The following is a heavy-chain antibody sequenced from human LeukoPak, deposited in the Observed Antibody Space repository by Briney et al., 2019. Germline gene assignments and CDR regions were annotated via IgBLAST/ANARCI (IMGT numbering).Heavy chain of an antibody. Sequence: PGGSLRLSCAVSGFTFSSYAMHWVRQAPGKGLEWVAVISYDGSNKYYADSVKGRFTISRDNSKNTLYLQMNSLRAEDTAVYYCARDACSGGSCYSGHAFDIWGQGTMVTVSS. CDR2: ISYDGSNK. CDR3: ARDACSGGSCYSGHAFDI. D-gene: IGHD2-15*01. CDR1: GFTFSSYA. V-gene: IGHV3-30-3*01. J-gene: IGHJ3*02.